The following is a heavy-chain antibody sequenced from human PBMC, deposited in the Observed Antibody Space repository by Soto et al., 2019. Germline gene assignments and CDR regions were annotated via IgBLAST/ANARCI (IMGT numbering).Heavy chain of an antibody. CDR3: ARDKITGLFDY. CDR1: GGSFSGYY. CDR2: INHSGIT. Sequence: SETLSLTCAVYGGSFSGYYWSWIRQPPGKGLEWIGEINHSGITNYNPSLKSRVTISVDTSKNQFSLKLTSVTAADTAVYYCARDKITGLFDYWGQGTLVTVSS. V-gene: IGHV4-34*01. D-gene: IGHD2-8*02. J-gene: IGHJ4*02.